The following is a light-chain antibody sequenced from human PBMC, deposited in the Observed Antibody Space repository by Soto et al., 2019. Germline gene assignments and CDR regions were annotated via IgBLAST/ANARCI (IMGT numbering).Light chain of an antibody. CDR1: QRISNH. CDR3: QQSYSTPIT. J-gene: IGKJ5*01. CDR2: DAS. V-gene: IGKV1-39*01. Sequence: DIQMTPSPSSLSASVEDGGIITCPASQRISNHLNWYQQNPGKAPKLLIYDASGLERGVPSRFSGSGSGTECTLTISSLQPDDFATYYCQQSYSTPITFGQGTRLEIK.